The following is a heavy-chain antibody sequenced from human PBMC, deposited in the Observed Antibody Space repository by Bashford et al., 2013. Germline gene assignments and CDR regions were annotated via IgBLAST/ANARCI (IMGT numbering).Heavy chain of an antibody. J-gene: IGHJ4*02. D-gene: IGHD3-3*01. V-gene: IGHV1-8*01. CDR3: ARDSTIFGVVTTYYFDY. CDR2: MNPNSGNT. Sequence: WVRQAPGQGLEWMGWMNPNSGNTGYAQKFQGRVTMTRNTSISTAYMELSSLRSEDTAVYYCARDSTIFGVVTTYYFDYWGQGTPVTVSS.